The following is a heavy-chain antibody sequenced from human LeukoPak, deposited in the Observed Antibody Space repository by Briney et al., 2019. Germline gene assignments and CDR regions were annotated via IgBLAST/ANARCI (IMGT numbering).Heavy chain of an antibody. Sequence: GGSLRLSCAASGFTFSSYGMHWVRQAPGKGLEWVAFIRYDGSNKYYADSVKGRFTISRDNSKNTLYLQMNSLRAEDTAVYYCAKDATGYSSIGDAFDIWGQGTMVTVSS. CDR3: AKDATGYSSIGDAFDI. J-gene: IGHJ3*02. CDR2: IRYDGSNK. D-gene: IGHD6-13*01. V-gene: IGHV3-30*02. CDR1: GFTFSSYG.